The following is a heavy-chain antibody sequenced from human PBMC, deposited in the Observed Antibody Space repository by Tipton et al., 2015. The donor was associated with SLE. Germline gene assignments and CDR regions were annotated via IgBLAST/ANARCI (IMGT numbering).Heavy chain of an antibody. CDR3: ASSYSSAYFSYFFDY. CDR2: IYSSGST. Sequence: LRLSCTVSGVSISNFYWSWIRQPAGKGLEWIGRIYSSGSTNYNPALQTRVTMSVDTSHNQFSLKLSSVTAADTALYYCASSYSSAYFSYFFDYWGQGTLVTVSS. CDR1: GVSISNFY. V-gene: IGHV4-4*07. J-gene: IGHJ4*02. D-gene: IGHD3-22*01.